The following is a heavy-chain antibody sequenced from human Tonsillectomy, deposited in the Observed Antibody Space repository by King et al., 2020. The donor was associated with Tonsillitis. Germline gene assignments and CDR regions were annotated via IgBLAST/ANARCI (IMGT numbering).Heavy chain of an antibody. J-gene: IGHJ3*02. CDR2: IYYSGST. CDR3: ASLARYYDSSGYYGDVYDFDI. V-gene: IGHV4-59*01. Sequence: VQLQESGPGLVKPSETLSLTCTVSGGSISSYYWSWIRQPPGKGLEWIGYIYYSGSTNYNPSLKSRVTISVDTSKNQFSLKLSSVTAADTAVYYCASLARYYDSSGYYGDVYDFDIWGQGTMVTVSS. CDR1: GGSISSYY. D-gene: IGHD3-22*01.